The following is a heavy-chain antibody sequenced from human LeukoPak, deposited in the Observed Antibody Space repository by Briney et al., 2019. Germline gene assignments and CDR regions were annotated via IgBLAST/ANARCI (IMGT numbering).Heavy chain of an antibody. CDR1: AFTFSNVW. J-gene: IGHJ4*02. CDR3: TIPASGYSYGVLDS. V-gene: IGHV3-15*01. D-gene: IGHD5-18*01. Sequence: AGTLTLSCAASAFTFSNVWMSWLRQAPGKGLEWVGRIRSKTDGEKTDYAAPVKGRFTISRHDSKNTLYWQMDSLKTEDTAVYYCTIPASGYSYGVLDSWGQGALVTVSS. CDR2: IRSKTDGEKT.